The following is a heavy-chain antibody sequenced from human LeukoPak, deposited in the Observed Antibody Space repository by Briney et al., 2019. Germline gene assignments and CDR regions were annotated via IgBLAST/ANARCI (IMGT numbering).Heavy chain of an antibody. CDR2: IIPIFGTA. CDR1: GGTFSSYA. V-gene: IGHV1-69*13. Sequence: ASVKDSCKASGGTFSSYAISWVRQAPGQGLEWMGGIIPIFGTANYAQKFQGRVTITADESTSTAYMELSSLRSEDTAVYYCAHYYDSKVDYWGQGTLVTVSS. CDR3: AHYYDSKVDY. J-gene: IGHJ4*02. D-gene: IGHD3-22*01.